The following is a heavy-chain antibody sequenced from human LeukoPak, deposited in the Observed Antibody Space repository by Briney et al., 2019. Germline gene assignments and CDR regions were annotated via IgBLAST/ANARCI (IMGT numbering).Heavy chain of an antibody. Sequence: ASVTVSCKASGGTFSSYAISWVRQAPGQGLEWMGRIIPILGIANYAQKFQGRVTITADKSTSTAYMELSSLRSEDTAVYYCARAAVAGPFDYWGQGTLVTVSS. V-gene: IGHV1-69*04. CDR2: IIPILGIA. D-gene: IGHD6-19*01. CDR1: GGTFSSYA. J-gene: IGHJ4*02. CDR3: ARAAVAGPFDY.